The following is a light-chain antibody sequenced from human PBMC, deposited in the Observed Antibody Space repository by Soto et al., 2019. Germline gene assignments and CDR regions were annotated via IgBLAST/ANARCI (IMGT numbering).Light chain of an antibody. Sequence: DIQMTQSPSTLSASVGDRVTITCRASESMSNCLAWYQQKPGKAPKLLISGASSLQSGVPSRLSGSASGTEFPLNISSLQPDDIASYYCQQYENLPTVGQGTRPEI. CDR1: ESMSNC. V-gene: IGKV1-5*01. CDR2: GAS. J-gene: IGKJ5*01. CDR3: QQYENLPT.